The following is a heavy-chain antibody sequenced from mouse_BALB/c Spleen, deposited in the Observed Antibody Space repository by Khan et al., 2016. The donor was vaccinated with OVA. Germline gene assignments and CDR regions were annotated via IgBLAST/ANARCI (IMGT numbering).Heavy chain of an antibody. CDR2: VSPGGSYT. V-gene: IGHV5-6*01. D-gene: IGHD1-1*01. CDR1: GFTFSTYG. CDR3: TRIAYYYDSEGFAY. J-gene: IGHJ3*01. Sequence: EVELVESGGDLVKPGGSLKLSCAASGFTFSTYGMSWVRQAPDKRLEWVATVSPGGSYTYYPDSVKGRFTISRDNAKNTLYLQMSGLRSEDTAMFDCTRIAYYYDSEGFAYWGQGTLITVSA.